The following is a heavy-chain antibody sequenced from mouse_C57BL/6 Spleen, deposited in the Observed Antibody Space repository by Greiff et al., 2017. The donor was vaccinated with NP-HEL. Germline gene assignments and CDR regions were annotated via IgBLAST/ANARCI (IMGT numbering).Heavy chain of an antibody. D-gene: IGHD2-2*01. V-gene: IGHV1-62-3*01. J-gene: IGHJ3*01. Sequence: VQLQQPGAELVKPGASVKLSCKASGYTFTSYWMHWVKQRPGRGLEWIGRIDPNSGGTKYNEKFKGKATFTADTSSNTAYMQLSSLTTEDSAIYYCASKGESGYDWFAYWGQGTLVTVSA. CDR3: ASKGESGYDWFAY. CDR1: GYTFTSYW. CDR2: IDPNSGGT.